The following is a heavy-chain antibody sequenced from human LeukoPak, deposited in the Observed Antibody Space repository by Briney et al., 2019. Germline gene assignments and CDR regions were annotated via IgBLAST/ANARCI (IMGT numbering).Heavy chain of an antibody. CDR1: GGSISSYY. Sequence: PSETLSLTCTVSGGSISSYYWSWIRQPPGKGLEWIGYIYYSGSTNYNPSLKSRVTISVDTSKNQFSLKLSSVTAADTAVYYCARGTGDYGDYIDYWGQGTLVTVSS. CDR3: ARGTGDYGDYIDY. V-gene: IGHV4-59*01. CDR2: IYYSGST. D-gene: IGHD4-17*01. J-gene: IGHJ4*02.